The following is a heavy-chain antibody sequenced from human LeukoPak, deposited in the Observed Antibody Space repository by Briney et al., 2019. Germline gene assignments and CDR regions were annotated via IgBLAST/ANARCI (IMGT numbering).Heavy chain of an antibody. CDR1: GFTFSSYW. V-gene: IGHV3-7*01. J-gene: IGHJ6*02. CDR2: IKQDGSEK. Sequence: GGSLRLSCAASGFTFSSYWMSWVRQAPGKGLEWVANIKQDGSEKYYVDSVKGRFTISRDNAKNSLYLQMNSLRAEDTAVYYCARDMDARSTYYDFWSGYYTQSYYYYGMDVRGQGTTVTVSS. D-gene: IGHD3-3*01. CDR3: ARDMDARSTYYDFWSGYYTQSYYYYGMDV.